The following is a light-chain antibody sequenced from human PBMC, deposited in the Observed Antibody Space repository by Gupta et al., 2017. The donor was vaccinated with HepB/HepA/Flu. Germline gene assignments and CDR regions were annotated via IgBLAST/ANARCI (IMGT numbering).Light chain of an antibody. Sequence: EVVLTQSPGTLSLSPGERATLSCRASQCVNYNFLAWYQQKPGQAPRLLIFQISRRATGVPDRFSGGGSGTDFTLTISSLEPEDFAVYYCQQYGSSPWTFGQGTKVEVK. V-gene: IGKV3-20*01. CDR3: QQYGSSPWT. CDR1: QCVNYNF. CDR2: QIS. J-gene: IGKJ1*01.